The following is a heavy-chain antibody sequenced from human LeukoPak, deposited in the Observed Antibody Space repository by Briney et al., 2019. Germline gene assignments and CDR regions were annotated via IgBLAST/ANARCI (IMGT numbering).Heavy chain of an antibody. CDR3: AKDNSGWAFDY. D-gene: IGHD6-19*01. V-gene: IGHV3-30*02. CDR1: GFTFSSYG. J-gene: IGHJ4*02. Sequence: GGSLRLSCAASGFTFSSYGMHWVRQAPGKGLEWMAFTRYDGSEKWYADSVKGRFTISRDNSKNTLYLQMSTLRPEDTAVYYCAKDNSGWAFDYWGQGILVTVSS. CDR2: TRYDGSEK.